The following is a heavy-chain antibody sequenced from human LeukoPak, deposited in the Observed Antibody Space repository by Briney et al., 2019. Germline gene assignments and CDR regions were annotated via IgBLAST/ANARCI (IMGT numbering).Heavy chain of an antibody. CDR3: ARDGDYVWGSYRRFDY. Sequence: GGSLRLSCAASGFTFSDYYMSWIRQAPGKGLEWVSYISSSGTTIYYADSVKGRFTISRDNAKNSLYLQMNSLGAEDTAVYYCARDGDYVWGSYRRFDYWGQGTLVTVSS. D-gene: IGHD3-16*02. CDR1: GFTFSDYY. V-gene: IGHV3-11*04. CDR2: ISSSGTTI. J-gene: IGHJ4*02.